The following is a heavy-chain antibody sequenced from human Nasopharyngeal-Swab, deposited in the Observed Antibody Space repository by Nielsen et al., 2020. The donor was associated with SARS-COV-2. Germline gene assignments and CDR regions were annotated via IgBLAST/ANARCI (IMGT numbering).Heavy chain of an antibody. Sequence: SGPTLVKPTQTLTLTCTFSGFSLSARGMCVSWIRQPPGKALEWLARIDWDDDKYYSTSLKTRLTISKDTSKNQVVLTMTSMDPVDTATYYCARIQCDFWSGYYFEYWGQGTLVTVSS. J-gene: IGHJ4*02. CDR1: GFSLSARGMC. CDR2: IDWDDDK. D-gene: IGHD3-3*01. CDR3: ARIQCDFWSGYYFEY. V-gene: IGHV2-70*11.